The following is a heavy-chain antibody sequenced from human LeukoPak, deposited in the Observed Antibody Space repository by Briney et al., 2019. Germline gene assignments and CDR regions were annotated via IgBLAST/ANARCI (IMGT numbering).Heavy chain of an antibody. CDR3: AKDMGYCSGGSCYYFDY. CDR1: GFTFSRYW. D-gene: IGHD2-15*01. V-gene: IGHV3-7*03. CDR2: IKHDGSEK. Sequence: HPGGSLRLSCAASGFTFSRYWMSWVRQAPGKGLEWVANIKHDGSEKYYVDSVKGRFTLSRDNAKNSLYLRMNSLRAEDTALYYCAKDMGYCSGGSCYYFDYWGQGTLVTVSS. J-gene: IGHJ4*02.